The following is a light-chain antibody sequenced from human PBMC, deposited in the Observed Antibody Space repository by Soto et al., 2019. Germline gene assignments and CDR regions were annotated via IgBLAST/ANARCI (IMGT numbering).Light chain of an antibody. Sequence: DIQMTQSPSSLSASVGDRVTITCRASQSISSYLNWYQQKPGKAPKLLIYAASSLQSGVPSRFSGSGSGTDFTLTISSLQPEDFATYYCQQSYSTPPRTFGGGTKVESK. CDR2: AAS. J-gene: IGKJ4*01. V-gene: IGKV1-39*01. CDR1: QSISSY. CDR3: QQSYSTPPRT.